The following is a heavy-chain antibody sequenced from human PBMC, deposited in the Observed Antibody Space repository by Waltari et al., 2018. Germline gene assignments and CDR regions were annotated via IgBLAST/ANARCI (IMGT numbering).Heavy chain of an antibody. Sequence: QLQLQESGPGLVKPSETLSLTCTVSGGSVSSSSYYWGWIRQPPGKGLEYIGTIYYTESTYYNPSLKSRVTISIDSSKNQFSLKVRSVTAADTAVYYCARRGPSYFDYWGQGTLVTVSS. D-gene: IGHD5-12*01. CDR2: IYYTEST. V-gene: IGHV4-39*01. J-gene: IGHJ4*02. CDR3: ARRGPSYFDY. CDR1: GGSVSSSSYY.